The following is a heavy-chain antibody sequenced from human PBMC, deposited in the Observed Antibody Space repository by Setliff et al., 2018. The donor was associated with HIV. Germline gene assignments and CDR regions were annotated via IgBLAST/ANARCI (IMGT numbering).Heavy chain of an antibody. CDR1: GGSISSSSYY. D-gene: IGHD3-16*01. Sequence: SETLSLTCTVSGGSISSSSYYWGWIRQPPGKGLEWIGSIYSTGDTNYNPSLKSRVTLSADTSKNQFSLKLSSVTAADTAVYYCARESAELTVRVLGAKPSYYYYMDVWGTGTTVTVSS. V-gene: IGHV4-39*07. CDR2: IYSTGDT. J-gene: IGHJ6*03. CDR3: ARESAELTVRVLGAKPSYYYYMDV.